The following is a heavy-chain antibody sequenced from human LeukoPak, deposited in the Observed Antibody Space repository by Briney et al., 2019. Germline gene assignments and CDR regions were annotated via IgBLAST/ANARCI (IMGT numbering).Heavy chain of an antibody. J-gene: IGHJ5*02. CDR3: GKVGGNSNS. CDR1: GVTITSNIFY. D-gene: IGHD4-23*01. CDR2: IHNSRGT. Sequence: SETLSLTCTVSGVTITSNIFYWNWIRQRPGRVLEWSGAIHNSRGTSYNPSLESRLTISLDTSENQFFLKMSSVTAADTAMYYCGKVGGNSNSWGQGTLVTVSS. V-gene: IGHV4-31*03.